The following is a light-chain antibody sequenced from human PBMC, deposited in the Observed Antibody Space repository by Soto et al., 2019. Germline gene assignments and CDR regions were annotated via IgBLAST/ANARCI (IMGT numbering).Light chain of an antibody. J-gene: IGLJ2*01. CDR3: AAWDDSLSAYVV. CDR1: SSNIGSNY. CDR2: GNT. Sequence: QSALTQPPSASGTPGQRVTVSCSGSSSNIGSNYVYWYQQLPGTAPKLLIYGNTQRPSGVPDRFSGSKTGTSASLAISGLRSEDEAVYYCAAWDDSLSAYVVFGGGTKVTVL. V-gene: IGLV1-47*01.